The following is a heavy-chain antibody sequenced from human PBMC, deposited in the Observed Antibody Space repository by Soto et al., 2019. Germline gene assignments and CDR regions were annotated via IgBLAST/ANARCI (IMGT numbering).Heavy chain of an antibody. V-gene: IGHV1-24*01. CDR3: ATRGTRWLQSSFDY. J-gene: IGHJ4*02. Sequence: ASVKVSCKVSGYTLTDLAMHCVRQAPGKGLEWVGGFDPEDGETIYAQKFQGRVTMTEDTSTDTAYMELSSLRSEDTAVYYCATRGTRWLQSSFDYWGQGTLVTVSS. CDR1: GYTLTDLA. CDR2: FDPEDGET. D-gene: IGHD1-1*01.